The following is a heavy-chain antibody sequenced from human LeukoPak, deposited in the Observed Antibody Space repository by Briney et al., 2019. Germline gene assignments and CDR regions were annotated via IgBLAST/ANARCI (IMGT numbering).Heavy chain of an antibody. CDR3: ARARGYGHYFDY. V-gene: IGHV4-59*01. CDR1: GGSISSYY. CDR2: IYYSGST. Sequence: SETLSLTCTVSGGSISSYYWSWIRQPPGKGLEWIGYIYYSGSTNYNPSLKSRVTISVDTSKNQSSPKLSSVTAADTAVYYCARARGYGHYFDYWGQGTLVTVSS. D-gene: IGHD5-12*01. J-gene: IGHJ4*02.